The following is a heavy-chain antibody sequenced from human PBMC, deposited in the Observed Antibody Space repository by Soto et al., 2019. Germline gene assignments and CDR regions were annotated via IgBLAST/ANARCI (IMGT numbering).Heavy chain of an antibody. CDR2: IYYSGST. V-gene: IGHV4-39*01. CDR3: ARHERQLVFDY. CDR1: VGSISSSSYY. D-gene: IGHD6-6*01. Sequence: PSETLCLTCTVSVGSISSSSYYWGWIRQPPGKGLEWIGSIYYSGSTYYNPSLKSRVTISVDTSKNQFSLKLSSVTAADTAVYYCARHERQLVFDYWGQGTMVTVSS. J-gene: IGHJ4*02.